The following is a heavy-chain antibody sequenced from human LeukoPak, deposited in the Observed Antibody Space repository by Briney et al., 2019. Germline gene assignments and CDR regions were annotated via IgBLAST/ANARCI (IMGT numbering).Heavy chain of an antibody. CDR2: IYPGDSDT. CDR1: GYSFTSYW. J-gene: IGHJ4*02. Sequence: GESLKISCKGSGYSFTSYWIGWVRQMPGKGLEXXXXIYPGDSDTRYSPSFQGQVTISADKSISTAYLQWSSLKASDTAMYYCARRLAAAGGTYYFDYWGQGTLVTVSS. V-gene: IGHV5-51*01. CDR3: ARRLAAAGGTYYFDY. D-gene: IGHD6-13*01.